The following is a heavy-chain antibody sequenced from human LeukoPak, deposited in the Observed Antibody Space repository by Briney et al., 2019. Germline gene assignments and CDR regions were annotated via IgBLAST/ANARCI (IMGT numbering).Heavy chain of an antibody. CDR1: GGSFSGYY. J-gene: IGHJ4*02. CDR3: ARKAPLVGELSVTVDY. D-gene: IGHD3-10*01. V-gene: IGHV4-34*01. CDR2: INHSGST. Sequence: PSATLSLTCAVYGGSFSGYYWSWIRQPPGKGLEWIGEINHSGSTNYNPSLKSRVTISVDTSKNQFSLKLSSVTAADTAVYYCARKAPLVGELSVTVDYWGQGTLVTVSS.